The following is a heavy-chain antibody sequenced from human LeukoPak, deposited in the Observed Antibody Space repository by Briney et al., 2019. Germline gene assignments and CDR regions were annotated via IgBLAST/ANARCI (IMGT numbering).Heavy chain of an antibody. CDR1: GYSISSGYY. D-gene: IGHD6-19*01. CDR3: ARDSRMDSSGWYVWFDP. J-gene: IGHJ5*02. V-gene: IGHV4-38-2*02. CDR2: IYHSGST. Sequence: PSETLSLTCTVSGYSISSGYYWGWIRQPPGKGLEWIGSIYHSGSTYYNPSLKSRVTISVDTSKNQFSLKLSSVTAADTAVYYCARDSRMDSSGWYVWFDPWGQGTPVTVSS.